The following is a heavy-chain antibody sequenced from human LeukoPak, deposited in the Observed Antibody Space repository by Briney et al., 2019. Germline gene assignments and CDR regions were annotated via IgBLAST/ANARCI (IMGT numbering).Heavy chain of an antibody. Sequence: GESLKISCKGSGYSFTSYGIGWVRQMPGKGREWRGISYPGDADTRYRPSFQGQVTISADKSISTAYLQWSSLKASDTAMYYCAGKYYYGSGSYYNVGYYFDYWGQGTLVTVSS. V-gene: IGHV5-51*01. CDR2: SYPGDADT. D-gene: IGHD3-10*01. CDR3: AGKYYYGSGSYYNVGYYFDY. CDR1: GYSFTSYG. J-gene: IGHJ4*02.